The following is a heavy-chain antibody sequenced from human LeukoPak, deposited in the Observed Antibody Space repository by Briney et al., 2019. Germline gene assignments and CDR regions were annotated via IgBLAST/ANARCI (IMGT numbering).Heavy chain of an antibody. V-gene: IGHV1-46*01. CDR1: GYTFTSYY. D-gene: IGHD3-3*01. CDR2: INPSGGST. J-gene: IGHJ6*02. Sequence: ASVKVSCKASGYTFTSYYMHWVRQAPGQGLEWMGIINPSGGSTSYAQKFQGRVTMTRDTSTSTVYMELSSLRSEDTAVYYCARDQRRITTMWYGMDVWGQGTTVTVSS. CDR3: ARDQRRITTMWYGMDV.